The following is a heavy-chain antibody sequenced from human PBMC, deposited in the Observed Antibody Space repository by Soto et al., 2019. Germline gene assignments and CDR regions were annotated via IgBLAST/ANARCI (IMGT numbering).Heavy chain of an antibody. CDR3: VRDFRGAVAGSEFDH. J-gene: IGHJ4*02. CDR2: INGNADNS. CDR1: GFSFVSYW. Sequence: GGSLRLSCAASGFSFVSYWMHWDRQVPGEGLAWVSRINGNADNSDYADSVKGRFTISRDNAMNRLYLQMDSLRADDTGVYYCVRDFRGAVAGSEFDHWGQGTLVTVSS. V-gene: IGHV3-74*01. D-gene: IGHD6-19*01.